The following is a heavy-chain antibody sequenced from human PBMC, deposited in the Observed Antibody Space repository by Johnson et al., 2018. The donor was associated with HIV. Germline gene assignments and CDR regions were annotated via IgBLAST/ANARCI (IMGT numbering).Heavy chain of an antibody. Sequence: MQLVESGGGLVQPGGSLRLSCAASGFTVSSNYMSWVRQAPGKGLEWVAKIKQDGSDKYYADSVKGRFYMSRDNSKATVCLQMNRLSAEDTALFSCSREWASFWEAHDTVDILGQGTMFTVSS. J-gene: IGHJ3*02. V-gene: IGHV3-7*01. D-gene: IGHD3-10*01. CDR2: IKQDGSDK. CDR3: SREWASFWEAHDTVDI. CDR1: GFTVSSNY.